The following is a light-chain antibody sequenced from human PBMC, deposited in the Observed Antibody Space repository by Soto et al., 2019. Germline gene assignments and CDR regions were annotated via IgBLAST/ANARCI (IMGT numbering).Light chain of an antibody. J-gene: IGKJ5*01. V-gene: IGKV1-6*02. CDR3: QQANSFPIT. CDR2: AAS. CDR1: QGIRND. Sequence: IQMTQSPSSLSASVGDRVTIPCRASQGIRNDLSWYQQKPGKAPILQIYAASSLQSGVPSRFSGSGSGTDFTLTSSSLQPEDCAIYFCQQANSFPITFGQGTRLEIK.